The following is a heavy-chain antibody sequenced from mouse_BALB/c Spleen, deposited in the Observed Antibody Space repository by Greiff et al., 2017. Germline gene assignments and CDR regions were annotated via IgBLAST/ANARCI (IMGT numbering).Heavy chain of an antibody. CDR1: GYAFSSYW. CDR2: IYPGDGDT. V-gene: IGHV1-80*01. Sequence: QVQLKESGAELVRPGSSVKISCKASGYAFSSYWMNWVKQRPGQGLEWIGQIYPGDGDTNYNGKFKGKATLTADKSSSTAYMQLSSLTSEDSAVYFCARSYGRYWYFDVWGAGTTVTVSS. CDR3: ARSYGRYWYFDV. J-gene: IGHJ1*01. D-gene: IGHD1-1*02.